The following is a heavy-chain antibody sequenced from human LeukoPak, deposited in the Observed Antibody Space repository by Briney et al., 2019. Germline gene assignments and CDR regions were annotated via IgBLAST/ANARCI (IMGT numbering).Heavy chain of an antibody. CDR3: ARDEGVDASGYYSYWYFDL. Sequence: PSETLSLTCTVSGGSISSSSYYWGWIRQPPGKGLEWIGSIYYSGSTYYNPSLKSRVTISVDTSKNQFSLKLSSVTAAGTAVYYCARDEGVDASGYYSYWYFDLWGRGTLVTVSS. CDR1: GGSISSSSYY. J-gene: IGHJ2*01. D-gene: IGHD3-22*01. CDR2: IYYSGST. V-gene: IGHV4-39*07.